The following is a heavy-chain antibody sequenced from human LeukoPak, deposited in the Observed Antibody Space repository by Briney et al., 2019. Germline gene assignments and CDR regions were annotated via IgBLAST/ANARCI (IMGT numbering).Heavy chain of an antibody. CDR1: GFTFTSSA. V-gene: IGHV1-58*01. CDR2: IVVGSGNT. CDR3: AADPYDYGDYVLGY. J-gene: IGHJ4*02. D-gene: IGHD4-17*01. Sequence: VASVKVSFKASGFTFTSSAVQWVRQARGQRLEWIGWIVVGSGNTNYAQKFQERVTITRDMSTSTAYMELSSLRSEDTAVYYCAADPYDYGDYVLGYWGQGTLVTVSS.